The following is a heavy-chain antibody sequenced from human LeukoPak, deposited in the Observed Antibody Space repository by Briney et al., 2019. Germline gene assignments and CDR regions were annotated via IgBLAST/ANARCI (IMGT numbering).Heavy chain of an antibody. CDR1: GFTFSSYS. Sequence: PGGSLRLSCAASGFTFSSYSMNWVRQAPGKGLEWVSYISTISSTKYYADSVKGRFTISRDNAKKSLYLQMNSLRDEDTAVYYCARGKIGYYYGDYDGYWGQGTLVTVSS. J-gene: IGHJ4*02. D-gene: IGHD4-17*01. CDR2: ISTISSTK. V-gene: IGHV3-48*02. CDR3: ARGKIGYYYGDYDGY.